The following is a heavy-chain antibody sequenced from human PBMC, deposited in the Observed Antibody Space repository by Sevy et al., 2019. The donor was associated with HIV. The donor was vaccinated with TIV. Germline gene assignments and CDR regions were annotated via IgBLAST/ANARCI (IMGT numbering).Heavy chain of an antibody. J-gene: IGHJ6*02. CDR3: ARDVFGLRKYQLLWCSVYYYGMDV. Sequence: ASVKVSCKASGYTFTSYGISWVRQAPGQGLEWMGWISAYNGNTNYAQKLQGRVTMTTDTSTSTAYMELRSLRSDDTAVYYCARDVFGLRKYQLLWCSVYYYGMDVWGQGTTVTVSS. V-gene: IGHV1-18*04. CDR1: GYTFTSYG. D-gene: IGHD2-2*01. CDR2: ISAYNGNT.